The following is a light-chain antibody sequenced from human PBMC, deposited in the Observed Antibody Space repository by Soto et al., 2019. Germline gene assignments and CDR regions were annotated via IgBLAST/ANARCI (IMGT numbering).Light chain of an antibody. Sequence: QSVLTQPRSVSGSPGQSVTISCTGTSSDVGGYKYVSWYQLHPGTAPKLMIYDVSKRPSGVPDRFSGSKSGNTASLTISGLQAEDEADYYCCSYAGSYTWVFGGGTKLTVL. CDR2: DVS. CDR1: SSDVGGYKY. CDR3: CSYAGSYTWV. J-gene: IGLJ3*02. V-gene: IGLV2-11*01.